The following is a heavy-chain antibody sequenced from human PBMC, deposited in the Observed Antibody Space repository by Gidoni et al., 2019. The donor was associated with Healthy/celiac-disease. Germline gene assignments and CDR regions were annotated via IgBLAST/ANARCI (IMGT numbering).Heavy chain of an antibody. CDR3: ARPPYDSSGYDYYYGMDV. V-gene: IGHV3-30*01. D-gene: IGHD3-22*01. CDR1: GFTFRSYA. J-gene: IGHJ6*02. CDR2: ISYDGSNK. Sequence: QVQLVASGGGVVQPGRSLRLPCAASGFTFRSYAMHWVRQAPGKGLEWVAVISYDGSNKYYADSVKGRFTISRDNSKNTLYLQMNSLRAEDTAVYYCARPPYDSSGYDYYYGMDVWGQGTTVTVSS.